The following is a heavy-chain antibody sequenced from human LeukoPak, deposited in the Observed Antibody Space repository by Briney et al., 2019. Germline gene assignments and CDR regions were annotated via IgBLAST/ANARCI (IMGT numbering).Heavy chain of an antibody. CDR2: IYSSGST. J-gene: IGHJ4*02. CDR1: GGSISSYY. Sequence: SETLSLTCTVSGGSISSYYWSWIPQSAGKGLEYIGRIYSSGSTNYNPSLKSRISMSVDTSKNQFSLKLSSVTAADTAVYYCARNGGSGTYYDGSFDYWGQGTLVTVSS. CDR3: ARNGGSGTYYDGSFDY. V-gene: IGHV4-4*07. D-gene: IGHD1-26*01.